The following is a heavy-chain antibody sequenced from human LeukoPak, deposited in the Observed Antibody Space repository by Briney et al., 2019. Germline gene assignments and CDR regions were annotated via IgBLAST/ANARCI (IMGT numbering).Heavy chain of an antibody. CDR3: ARDRIVGALGWLNP. CDR2: VAPLLETT. Sequence: SVKVSCKAPGGTFSSYSITWVRQAPGQGLEWMGGVAPLLETTNYAPKFRGRMTITADESTSTAYMELTSLRSDDTAVYYCARDRIVGALGWLNPWGQGTLVTVSS. CDR1: GGTFSSYS. D-gene: IGHD1-26*01. V-gene: IGHV1-69*13. J-gene: IGHJ5*02.